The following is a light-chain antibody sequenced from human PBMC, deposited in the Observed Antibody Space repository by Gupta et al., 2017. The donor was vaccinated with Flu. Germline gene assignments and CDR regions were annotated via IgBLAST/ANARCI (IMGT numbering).Light chain of an antibody. CDR3: QQYGNLPFT. V-gene: IGKV3-20*01. CDR2: GTS. CDR1: QTVSRSY. Sequence: EIVLTQSPATLSLSPGERATLSCRTSQTVSRSYLAWYQQKPGQAPRLLIHGTSNRATGVPDRFIDSGSGTXFTLTIXRLEPEDFAVYYCQQYGNLPFTFGXGTKVKVK. J-gene: IGKJ4*01.